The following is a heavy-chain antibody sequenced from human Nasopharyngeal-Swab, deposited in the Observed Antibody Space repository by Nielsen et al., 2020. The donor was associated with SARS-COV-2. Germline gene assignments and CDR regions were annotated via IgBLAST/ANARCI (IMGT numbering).Heavy chain of an antibody. V-gene: IGHV4-39*07. CDR3: ARQPITTMTTRTYYFDS. CDR1: GGSISSTRYY. D-gene: IGHD3-22*01. CDR2: IYSSGST. J-gene: IGHJ4*02. Sequence: SETLSLTCTVSGGSISSTRYYWAWIRQPPGKGLEWIGSIYSSGSTYYSTSLKSRVIISLDTSKNQFSLKLSAVTAADTAVYFCARQPITTMTTRTYYFDSWGQGTLVTVSS.